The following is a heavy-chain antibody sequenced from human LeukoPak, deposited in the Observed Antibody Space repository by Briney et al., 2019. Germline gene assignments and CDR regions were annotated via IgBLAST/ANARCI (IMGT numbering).Heavy chain of an antibody. J-gene: IGHJ6*02. V-gene: IGHV1-46*01. CDR2: INPSGGST. CDR3: ARDPGGLDYYYYGMDV. CDR1: GYTFTSYY. Sequence: ASVKVSCKASGYTFTSYYMHWVRQAPGQGLEWMGIINPSGGSTSYAQKFQGRVTMTRDTSTSTVYMELSSLRSEGTAVYYCARDPGGLDYYYYGMDVWGQGTTVTVSS. D-gene: IGHD4-23*01.